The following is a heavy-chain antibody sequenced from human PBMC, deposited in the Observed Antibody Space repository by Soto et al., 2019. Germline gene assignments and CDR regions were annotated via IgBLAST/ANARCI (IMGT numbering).Heavy chain of an antibody. CDR2: IIPIFGTA. CDR1: GGTFSSYA. J-gene: IGHJ4*02. V-gene: IGHV1-69*13. CDR3: ARVVAVAGRYYFDY. Sequence: ASVKVSCKASGGTFSSYAISWVRQAPGQGLEWMGGIIPIFGTANYAQKFQGRVTITADESTSTAYMELSSLRSEDTAVYYCARVVAVAGRYYFDYWGQGTLVTVSS. D-gene: IGHD6-19*01.